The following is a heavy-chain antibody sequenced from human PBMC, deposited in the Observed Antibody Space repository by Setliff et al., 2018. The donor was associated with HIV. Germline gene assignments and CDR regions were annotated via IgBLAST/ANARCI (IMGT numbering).Heavy chain of an antibody. CDR3: ARGLSFYDPGGFDY. Sequence: PSETLSLTCTVSGGSISSYYWSWIRQPPGKGLEWIGYIYTSGSTNYNPSLKSRVTISVDTSKNQFSLKLNSVTAADTAVYYCARGLSFYDPGGFDYWGQGTLVTVSS. CDR2: IYTSGST. J-gene: IGHJ4*02. V-gene: IGHV4-4*09. D-gene: IGHD3-22*01. CDR1: GGSISSYY.